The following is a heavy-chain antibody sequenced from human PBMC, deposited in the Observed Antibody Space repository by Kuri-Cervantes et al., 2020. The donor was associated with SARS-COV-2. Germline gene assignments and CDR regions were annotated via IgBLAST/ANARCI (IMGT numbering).Heavy chain of an antibody. D-gene: IGHD3-3*01. CDR2: IYYSGST. Sequence: SETLSLTCTVSGGSISSGDYYWSWIRQPPGKGLEWIGYIYYSGSTYYNPSLKSRVTISVDTSKNQFSLKLSSVTAADTVVYYCARESSYITIFGVVTRYGMDVWGQGTTVTVSS. CDR1: GGSISSGDYY. CDR3: ARESSYITIFGVVTRYGMDV. J-gene: IGHJ6*02. V-gene: IGHV4-30-4*01.